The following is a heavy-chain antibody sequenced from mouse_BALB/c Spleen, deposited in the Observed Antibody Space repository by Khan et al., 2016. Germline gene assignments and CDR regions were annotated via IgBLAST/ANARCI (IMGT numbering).Heavy chain of an antibody. J-gene: IGHJ3*01. CDR1: GYTFTSYY. CDR3: SGGWLYFDDAWLAC. Sequence: LQLQESGPELVKPGASVRISCKASGYTFTSYYIHCVKQSPGQGLEWIGWMYPGNLNTKYNEKFQGKATLTADTSSRTAYMQLSSLTSEDSAVYCCSGGWLYFDDAWLACGDQGTLVTVSA. CDR2: MYPGNLNT. D-gene: IGHD2-1*01. V-gene: IGHV1S56*01.